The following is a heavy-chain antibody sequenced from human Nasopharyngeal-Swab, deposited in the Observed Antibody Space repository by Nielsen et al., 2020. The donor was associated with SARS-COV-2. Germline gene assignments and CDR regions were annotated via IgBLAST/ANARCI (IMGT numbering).Heavy chain of an antibody. D-gene: IGHD2-21*01. Sequence: GSLRLSCTVSGGSISNYYWSWIRQPPGKRLEWIGYIYNSGGTTDYNPSLKSRVTISLDTSKNQFSLKLSSVTAADTAVYYCARGGDGGLAHFDYWGQGNLVTVSS. CDR1: GGSISNYY. CDR2: IYNSGGT. V-gene: IGHV4-59*01. CDR3: ARGGDGGLAHFDY. J-gene: IGHJ4*02.